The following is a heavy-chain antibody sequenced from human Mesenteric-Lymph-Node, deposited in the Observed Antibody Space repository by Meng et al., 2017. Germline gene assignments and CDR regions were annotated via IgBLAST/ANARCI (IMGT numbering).Heavy chain of an antibody. CDR3: ARVPHYDSSVGAFDI. D-gene: IGHD3-22*01. CDR2: ISDYNGNT. CDR1: GYTFTSYG. V-gene: IGHV1-18*01. Sequence: ASVKVSCKASGYTFTSYGISWVRQAPGQGLEWMGWISDYNGNTNYAQKLQGRVTMTTDTSTSTAYMELRSLRSDDTAVYYCARVPHYDSSVGAFDIWGQGTMVTVSS. J-gene: IGHJ3*02.